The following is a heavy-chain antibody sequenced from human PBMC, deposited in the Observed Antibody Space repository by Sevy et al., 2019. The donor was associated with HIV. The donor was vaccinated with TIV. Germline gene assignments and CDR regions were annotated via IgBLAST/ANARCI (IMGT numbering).Heavy chain of an antibody. J-gene: IGHJ4*02. V-gene: IGHV5-51*01. Sequence: ASVKVSCKGSGYSFTSYWIAWVRQMPGKGLEWMGIIYPGDSDTRYSPSFQGQVTISADKSINSAYLQWSSLKTSDTAMYYCARPFYSSGWYGFDYWGQGTLVTVSS. CDR3: ARPFYSSGWYGFDY. CDR2: IYPGDSDT. D-gene: IGHD6-19*01. CDR1: GYSFTSYW.